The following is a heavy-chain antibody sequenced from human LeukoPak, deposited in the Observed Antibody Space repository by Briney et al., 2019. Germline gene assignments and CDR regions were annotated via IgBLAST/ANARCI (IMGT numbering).Heavy chain of an antibody. CDR2: INWSGGST. V-gene: IGHV3-20*04. Sequence: PGGSLRLSCAASGFTFDDYGMSWVRQAPGKGLEWVSGINWSGGSTGYADSVKGRFTISRDNARNSLYLQMNSLRAEDTALYYCARDLGGSYDYVWGSFDYWGQGTLVTVSS. CDR1: GFTFDDYG. J-gene: IGHJ4*02. CDR3: ARDLGGSYDYVWGSFDY. D-gene: IGHD3-16*01.